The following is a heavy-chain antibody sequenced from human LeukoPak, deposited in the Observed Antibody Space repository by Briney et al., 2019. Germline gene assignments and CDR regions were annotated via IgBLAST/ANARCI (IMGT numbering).Heavy chain of an antibody. CDR3: ARHPVNYYDSSGYYYFRYYYYYMDV. CDR1: GGSISSSSYY. CDR2: IYYSGST. D-gene: IGHD3-22*01. V-gene: IGHV4-39*01. J-gene: IGHJ6*03. Sequence: SETLSLTCTVSGGSISSSSYYWGWIRQPPGKELEWIGSIYYSGSTYYNPSLKSRVTISVDTSKNQFSLKLSSVTAADTAVYYCARHPVNYYDSSGYYYFRYYYYYMDVWGKGTTVTVSS.